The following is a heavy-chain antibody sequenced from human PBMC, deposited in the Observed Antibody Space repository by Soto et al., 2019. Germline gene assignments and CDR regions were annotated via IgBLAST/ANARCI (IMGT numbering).Heavy chain of an antibody. CDR1: GYRFSNYW. V-gene: IGHV5-10-1*01. D-gene: IGHD1-1*01. Sequence: GESLKISCDASGYRFSNYWITWVRQMPCKGLEWIGTIDPNDYYSNNSPSFQGHVTISADTSINTAYLHWSSLKASDTAIYYCARRLSGPKEEYNAYYFYGLDVWGQGTTVTVSS. CDR2: IDPNDYYS. J-gene: IGHJ6*02. CDR3: ARRLSGPKEEYNAYYFYGLDV.